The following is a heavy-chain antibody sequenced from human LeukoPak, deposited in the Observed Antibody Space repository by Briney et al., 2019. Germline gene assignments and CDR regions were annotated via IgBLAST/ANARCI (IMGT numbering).Heavy chain of an antibody. Sequence: PGGSLRLSCAASGFVFISYSFNWVRQAPGKGLEWVASVNTVSSYIYYADSVRGRFTISIDNAKNSVLLQMNSLRAEDMAMYYCVRLRRNSDSSGEFYYNDNWGQGTLVTVSS. CDR1: GFVFISYS. J-gene: IGHJ4*02. CDR3: VRLRRNSDSSGEFYYNDN. V-gene: IGHV3-21*01. D-gene: IGHD3-22*01. CDR2: VNTVSSYI.